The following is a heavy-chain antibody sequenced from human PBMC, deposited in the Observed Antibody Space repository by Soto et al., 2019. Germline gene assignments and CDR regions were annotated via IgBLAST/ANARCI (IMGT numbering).Heavy chain of an antibody. J-gene: IGHJ6*02. D-gene: IGHD1-26*01. V-gene: IGHV3-33*01. CDR1: GFTFSSYG. Sequence: QVQLVESGGGVVQPGRSLRLSCAASGFTFSSYGMHWVRQAPGKGLEWVAVIWYDGSNKYYADSVKGRFTISRDNSKNTLYLQMNTLRAEDTAVYYCARDQGDNSYYYGMDVWGQGTTVTVSS. CDR3: ARDQGDNSYYYGMDV. CDR2: IWYDGSNK.